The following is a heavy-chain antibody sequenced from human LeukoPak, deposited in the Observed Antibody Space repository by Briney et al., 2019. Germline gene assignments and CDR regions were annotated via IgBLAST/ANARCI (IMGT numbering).Heavy chain of an antibody. CDR1: GGSIRSSSYY. J-gene: IGHJ5*02. CDR2: FYYSVST. D-gene: IGHD1-14*01. Sequence: SETLSLTCTVSGGSIRSSSYYWGWVRQPPGTGLEWIGSFYYSVSTFYNPSLKSRVTISVDTSKNQFSLKLSSVTAADTAVYYCARVVTQHSTNHGWFDPWGQGTLVTVSS. CDR3: ARVVTQHSTNHGWFDP. V-gene: IGHV4-39*07.